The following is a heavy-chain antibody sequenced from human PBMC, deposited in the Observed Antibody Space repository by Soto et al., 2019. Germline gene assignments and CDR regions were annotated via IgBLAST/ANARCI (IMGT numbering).Heavy chain of an antibody. J-gene: IGHJ6*02. Sequence: SETLSLTCTVSGGSISSYYWSWIRQPPGKGLEWIGYIYYSGSTNYNPSLKSRVTISVDTSKNQFSRKLSSVTAADTAVYYCARVSLARLNYGMDVWGQGTTVTVSS. CDR1: GGSISSYY. V-gene: IGHV4-59*08. CDR2: IYYSGST. CDR3: ARVSLARLNYGMDV. D-gene: IGHD5-12*01.